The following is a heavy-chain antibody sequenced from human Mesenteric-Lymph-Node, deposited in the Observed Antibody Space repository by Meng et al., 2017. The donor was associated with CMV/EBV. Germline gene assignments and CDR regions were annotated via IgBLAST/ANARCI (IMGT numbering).Heavy chain of an antibody. J-gene: IGHJ6*02. D-gene: IGHD2-2*01. CDR2: IDVDGSSS. CDR3: ARVQLPPAMDFYYDYGMDV. Sequence: GESLKISCAASGFTFSSYWMTWVRQVPGKGLVWVSRIDVDGSSSTYADSVKGRFTISRDNAENTLYLQMNSLRAEDTAVYFCARVQLPPAMDFYYDYGMDVWGQGTTVTVSS. CDR1: GFTFSSYW. V-gene: IGHV3-74*01.